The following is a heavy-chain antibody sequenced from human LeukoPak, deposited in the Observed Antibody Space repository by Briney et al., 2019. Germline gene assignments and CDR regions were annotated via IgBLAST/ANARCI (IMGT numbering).Heavy chain of an antibody. Sequence: PGGSLRLSCAASGFTFSSYGMHWVRQAPGKGLEWVAVIWYDGSNKYYADSVKGRFTISRDNSKNTLYLQMNSLRAKDTAVYYCARAYYYGSGSYPVWFDPWGQGTLVTVSS. CDR1: GFTFSSYG. J-gene: IGHJ5*02. V-gene: IGHV3-33*01. CDR3: ARAYYYGSGSYPVWFDP. D-gene: IGHD3-10*01. CDR2: IWYDGSNK.